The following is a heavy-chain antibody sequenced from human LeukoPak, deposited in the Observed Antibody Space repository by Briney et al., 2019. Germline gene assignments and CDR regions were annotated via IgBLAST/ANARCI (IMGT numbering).Heavy chain of an antibody. CDR3: ARYRYSGYDWRWFDP. D-gene: IGHD5-12*01. CDR2: IYHSGST. V-gene: IGHV4-38-2*01. Sequence: SETLSLTCAVSGYSISSGYYWGWIRQPPGKGLEWIGSIYHSGSTYYNPSLKSRVTISVDTSKNQFSLKLSSVTAADTAVYYCARYRYSGYDWRWFDPWGQGTLVTASS. J-gene: IGHJ5*02. CDR1: GYSISSGYY.